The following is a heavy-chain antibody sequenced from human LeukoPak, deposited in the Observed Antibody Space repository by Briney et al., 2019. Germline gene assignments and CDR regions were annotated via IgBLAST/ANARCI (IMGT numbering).Heavy chain of an antibody. CDR1: GFTFSSYS. D-gene: IGHD1-26*01. V-gene: IGHV3-48*04. CDR2: ISNRGSII. CDR3: ARSPYSESYYGDAFDI. Sequence: GGSLRLSCAASGFTFSSYSMNWVRQAPGKGLEWVSYISNRGSIIYYADSVKGRFTISRDNAKNSLYLQMNSLRAEDTAVYYCARSPYSESYYGDAFDIWGQGTMVTVSS. J-gene: IGHJ3*02.